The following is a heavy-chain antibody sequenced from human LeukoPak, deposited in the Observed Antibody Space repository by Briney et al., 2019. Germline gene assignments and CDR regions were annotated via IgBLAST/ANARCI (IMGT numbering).Heavy chain of an antibody. CDR2: ISYDGSNK. CDR1: GFTFSSYG. D-gene: IGHD3-22*01. V-gene: IGHV3-30*18. Sequence: PGGSLRLSCAASGFTFSSYGMHWVRQAPGKGLEWVAVISYDGSNKYYADSVKGRFTISRDNSKNTLYLQMNSLRAEDTAVYCCAKDQPEGYYYDSSGLRYWGQGTLVTVSS. J-gene: IGHJ4*02. CDR3: AKDQPEGYYYDSSGLRY.